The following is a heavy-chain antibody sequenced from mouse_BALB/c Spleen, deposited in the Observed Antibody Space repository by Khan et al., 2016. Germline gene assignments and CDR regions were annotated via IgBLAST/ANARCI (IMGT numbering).Heavy chain of an antibody. J-gene: IGHJ4*01. CDR3: AGFTTDLYVIDF. D-gene: IGHD1-1*01. CDR2: IDPANGYA. Sequence: VQLKQSGAELVKPGASVKLSCTASGFYIKDTYMYWVKQRPAQGLEWIGRIDPANGYANYDPKFQGKATITADTSSNTAYLQLSSLTSEDAVVYYCAGFTTDLYVIDFWGQGTSGTVSS. CDR1: GFYIKDTY. V-gene: IGHV14-3*02.